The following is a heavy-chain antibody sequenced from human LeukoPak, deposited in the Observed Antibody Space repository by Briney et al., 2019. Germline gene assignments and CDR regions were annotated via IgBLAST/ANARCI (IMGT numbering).Heavy chain of an antibody. V-gene: IGHV3-48*01. Sequence: GGSLRLSCAASGFTFSSYSMNWVRQAPGKGLEWVSYISSSSSTIYYADSVKGRFTISRDNAKNSLYLQMNSLRAEDTAVYYCAKGQWLVLPLYFDYWGQGTLVTVSS. CDR2: ISSSSSTI. CDR3: AKGQWLVLPLYFDY. D-gene: IGHD6-19*01. J-gene: IGHJ4*02. CDR1: GFTFSSYS.